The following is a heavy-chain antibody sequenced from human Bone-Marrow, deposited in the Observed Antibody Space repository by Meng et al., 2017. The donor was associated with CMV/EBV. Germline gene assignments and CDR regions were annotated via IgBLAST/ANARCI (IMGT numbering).Heavy chain of an antibody. D-gene: IGHD2-21*01. CDR1: GFTFGDYA. Sequence: GGSLRLSCAASGFTFGDYAMSWVRQAPGKGLEWVSVIYSGGSTYYADSVKGRFTISRDNSKNTLYLQMNSLRAEDTAVYYCASSSRLRHDAFDIWGQGTMVTVSS. V-gene: IGHV3-53*01. J-gene: IGHJ3*02. CDR2: IYSGGST. CDR3: ASSSRLRHDAFDI.